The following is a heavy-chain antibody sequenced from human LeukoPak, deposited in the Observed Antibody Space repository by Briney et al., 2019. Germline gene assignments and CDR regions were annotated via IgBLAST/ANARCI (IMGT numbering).Heavy chain of an antibody. CDR2: INHSGST. Sequence: SETLSLTCAVYGGSFSGYYWSWIRQPPGKGLEWIGEINHSGSTNYNPSLKSRVTISVGTSNNQFSLKLSSVTAADTAVYYCARGGWSGSYFDYWGQGTLVTVSS. V-gene: IGHV4-34*01. D-gene: IGHD1-26*01. CDR3: ARGGWSGSYFDY. J-gene: IGHJ4*02. CDR1: GGSFSGYY.